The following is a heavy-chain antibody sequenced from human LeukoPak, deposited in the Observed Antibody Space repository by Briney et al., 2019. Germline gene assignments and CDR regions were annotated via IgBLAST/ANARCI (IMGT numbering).Heavy chain of an antibody. Sequence: SQTLSLTCTVSGGSISSGSYYWSWIRQPAGKGLEWIVRIYTSGSTNYNPSLKSRVTISVDTSKNQFSLKLSSVTAADTAVYYCARDSQVYDSSGYYFGFDYWGQGTRVTVSS. CDR3: ARDSQVYDSSGYYFGFDY. V-gene: IGHV4-61*02. CDR1: GGSISSGSYY. D-gene: IGHD3-22*01. J-gene: IGHJ4*02. CDR2: IYTSGST.